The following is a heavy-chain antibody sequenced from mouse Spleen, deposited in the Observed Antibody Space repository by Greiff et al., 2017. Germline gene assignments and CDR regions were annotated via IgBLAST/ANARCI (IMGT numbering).Heavy chain of an antibody. V-gene: IGHV5-6*02. J-gene: IGHJ3*01. D-gene: IGHD2-4*01. CDR2: ISSGGSYT. CDR1: GFTFSSYG. CDR3: ARGSTMITFAY. Sequence: EVMLVESGGDLVKPGGSLKLSCAASGFTFSSYGMSWVRQTPDKRLEWVATISSGGSYTYYPDSVKGRFTISRDNAKNTLYLQMSSLKSEDTAMYYCARGSTMITFAYWRQGTLVTVSA.